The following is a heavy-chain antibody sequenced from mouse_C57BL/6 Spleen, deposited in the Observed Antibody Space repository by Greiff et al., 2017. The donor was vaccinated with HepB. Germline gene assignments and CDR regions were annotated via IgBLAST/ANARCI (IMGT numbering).Heavy chain of an antibody. D-gene: IGHD2-4*01. CDR3: AREEDYYDYELGY. CDR1: GYTFTDHT. J-gene: IGHJ2*01. Sequence: VMLVESDAELVKPGASVKISCKVSGYTFTDHTIHWMKQRPEQGLEWIGYIYPRDGSTKYNEKFKGKATLTADKSSSTAYMQLNSLTSEDSAVYFCAREEDYYDYELGYWGQGTTLTVSS. CDR2: IYPRDGST. V-gene: IGHV1-78*01.